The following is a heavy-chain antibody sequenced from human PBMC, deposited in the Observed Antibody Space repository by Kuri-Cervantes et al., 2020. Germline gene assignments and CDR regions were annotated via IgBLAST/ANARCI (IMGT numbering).Heavy chain of an antibody. J-gene: IGHJ6*02. Sequence: ASVKVSCKASGYTFTGYYMHWVRQAPGQGLEWMGWINPNSGGTNYAQKFQGRVTMTRDTSISTAYMELSRLRSDDTAVYYCARDLRELLRFGELFYGMDVWGQGTTVTVSS. V-gene: IGHV1-2*02. CDR2: INPNSGGT. CDR3: ARDLRELLRFGELFYGMDV. CDR1: GYTFTGYY. D-gene: IGHD3-10*01.